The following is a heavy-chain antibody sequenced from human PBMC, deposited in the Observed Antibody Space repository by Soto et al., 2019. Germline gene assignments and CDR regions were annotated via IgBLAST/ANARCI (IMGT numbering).Heavy chain of an antibody. D-gene: IGHD1-26*01. J-gene: IGHJ2*01. CDR1: GYTLTELS. V-gene: IGHV1-3*01. CDR3: ARGGSLYWYFDL. Sequence: ASVKVSCKVSGYTLTELSMHWVRQAPGKGLEWMGWINAGNGNTKYSQKFQGRVTITRDTSASTAYMELSSLRSEDTAVYYCARGGSLYWYFDLWGRGTLVTVSS. CDR2: INAGNGNT.